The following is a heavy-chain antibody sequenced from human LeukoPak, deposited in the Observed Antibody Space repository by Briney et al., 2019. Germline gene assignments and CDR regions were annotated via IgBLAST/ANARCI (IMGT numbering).Heavy chain of an antibody. V-gene: IGHV4-34*01. CDR2: INHSGST. J-gene: IGHJ4*02. CDR3: ARGNQGWRGIAQI. D-gene: IGHD6-13*01. CDR1: GGSFSGYY. Sequence: PSETLSLTCAVYGGSFSGYYWSWIRQPPGKGLERTGEINHSGSTNYNPSLKSRVTISVDTSKNQFSLKLSSVTAADTAVYYCARGNQGWRGIAQIWGQGTLVTVSS.